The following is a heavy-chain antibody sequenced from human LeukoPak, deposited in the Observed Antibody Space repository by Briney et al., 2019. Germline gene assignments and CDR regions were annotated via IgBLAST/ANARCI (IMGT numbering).Heavy chain of an antibody. Sequence: PGGSLRLSCATSGITFTSYAMSWVRQAPGKGLEWVSGISGNGANTYYAASVKGRFTISRDNSKNTLFLQMNSLRAEDTAVYYCAKDSVDIVSVFDYWGQGTLVTVSS. J-gene: IGHJ4*02. CDR2: ISGNGANT. CDR3: AKDSVDIVSVFDY. D-gene: IGHD5/OR15-5a*01. V-gene: IGHV3-23*01. CDR1: GITFTSYA.